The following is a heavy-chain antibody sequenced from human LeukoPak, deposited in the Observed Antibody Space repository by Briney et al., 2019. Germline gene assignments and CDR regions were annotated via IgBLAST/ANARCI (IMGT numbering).Heavy chain of an antibody. V-gene: IGHV4-34*01. CDR3: ARGKGWPRRTFDY. J-gene: IGHJ4*02. CDR2: INHSVST. Sequence: SETLSLTCAVYGGSFSGYSWSWIRQPPGMGLEWIGEINHSVSTIYNPSLKSRVTISVDSSKNQFSLKLSSVTAADTAVYYCARGKGWPRRTFDYWGQGTLVTVSS. D-gene: IGHD5-24*01. CDR1: GGSFSGYS.